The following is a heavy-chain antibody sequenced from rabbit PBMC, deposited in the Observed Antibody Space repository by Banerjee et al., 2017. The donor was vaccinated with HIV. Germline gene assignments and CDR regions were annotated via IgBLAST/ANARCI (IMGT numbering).Heavy chain of an antibody. J-gene: IGHJ6*01. V-gene: IGHV1S45*01. CDR2: IYAGSSDST. CDR3: ARDLSYYYDMDL. Sequence: QEQLVESGGGLVTLGGSLKLSCKASGIDFSSYGISWVRQAPGKGLEWIAYIYAGSSDSTYYASWARGRFTISKTSSTTVTLQMTSLTAADTATYFCARDLSYYYDMDLWGPGTLVTVS. CDR1: GIDFSSYG.